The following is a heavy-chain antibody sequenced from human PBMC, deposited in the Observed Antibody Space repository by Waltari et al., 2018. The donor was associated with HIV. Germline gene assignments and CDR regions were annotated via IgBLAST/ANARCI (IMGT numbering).Heavy chain of an antibody. CDR3: AKYLDCSGTSCYTPYFDY. J-gene: IGHJ4*02. D-gene: IGHD2-2*02. V-gene: IGHV3-23*01. Sequence: EVPLLESGGGLVQPGGSLRLSCAPSGFIFSSYAMSWVCQAPGKGLGWVSAMTGRCGGTYYANSVKGRFTFSSDNSQNTLYLQMNSLRAEDTAVYYCAKYLDCSGTSCYTPYFDYWGQGTLVTVSP. CDR2: MTGRCGGT. CDR1: GFIFSSYA.